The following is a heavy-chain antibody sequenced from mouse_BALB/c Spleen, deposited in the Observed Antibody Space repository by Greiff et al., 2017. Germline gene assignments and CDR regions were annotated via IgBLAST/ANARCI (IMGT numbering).Heavy chain of an antibody. CDR1: GFTFSSYG. J-gene: IGHJ3*01. CDR2: ISSGGSYT. D-gene: IGHD1-1*01. CDR3: ARQGYGSSEAY. Sequence: EVQLVESGGDLVKPGGSLKLSCAASGFTFSSYGMSWVRQTPDKRLEWVATISSGGSYTYSPDSVKGRFTISRDNAKNTLYLQMSSLKSEDTAMYYCARQGYGSSEAYWGQGTMVTVSA. V-gene: IGHV5-6*01.